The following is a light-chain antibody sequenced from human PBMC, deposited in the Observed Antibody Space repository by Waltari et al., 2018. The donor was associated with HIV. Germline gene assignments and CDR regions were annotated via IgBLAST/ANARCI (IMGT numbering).Light chain of an antibody. J-gene: IGKJ2*01. Sequence: EIVMTQSPATLSVSPGERATLSCRASQSVRSNLAWYQQKPGQAPRLLIYGASTRATGIPLRFSGSGSGTDFSLTISSPQSEDFAIYYCQQYNNWPPYTFGQGTKLEIK. V-gene: IGKV3-15*01. CDR3: QQYNNWPPYT. CDR2: GAS. CDR1: QSVRSN.